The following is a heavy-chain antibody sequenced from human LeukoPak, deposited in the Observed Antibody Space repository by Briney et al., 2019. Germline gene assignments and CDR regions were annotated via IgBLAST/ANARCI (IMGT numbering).Heavy chain of an antibody. Sequence: SETLSLTCAVCGRSFSGYYWSWMRQPPGKGLEWIGEINHSGSTNYNPSLKSRVTISVDTSKNQFSLKLSSVTAADTAVYYCARGKYFDYWGQGTLVTVSS. CDR2: INHSGST. CDR1: GRSFSGYY. CDR3: ARGKYFDY. V-gene: IGHV4-34*01. J-gene: IGHJ4*02.